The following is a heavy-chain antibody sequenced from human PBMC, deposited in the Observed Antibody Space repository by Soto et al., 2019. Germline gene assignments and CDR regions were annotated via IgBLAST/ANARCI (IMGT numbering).Heavy chain of an antibody. CDR1: GYSFTNYG. D-gene: IGHD6-19*01. CDR2: ISAYNGNT. V-gene: IGHV1-18*01. Sequence: QDQLVQSGVEVKKPGASVKVSCKASGYSFTNYGITWVRQAPGQGFEWMGWISAYNGNTNYAQKFQGRVTLTTDASPSTAYLGLRSLRSGDTAGYYCARDRGVAPPVAGNTHYYYYMDVWGKGTTVTVSS. J-gene: IGHJ6*03. CDR3: ARDRGVAPPVAGNTHYYYYMDV.